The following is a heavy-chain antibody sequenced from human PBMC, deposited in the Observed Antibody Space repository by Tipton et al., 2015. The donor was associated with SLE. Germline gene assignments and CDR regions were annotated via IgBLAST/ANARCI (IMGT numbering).Heavy chain of an antibody. CDR1: GYSISSGYY. Sequence: TLSLTCAVSGYSISSGYYWSWIRQPPGKGLEWIGYIYYSGSTYYNPSLKSRVTISVDTSKSQFSLKLSSVTAADTAVYYCARCYSNYGHYFYAMDVWGQGTTVTVSS. CDR2: IYYSGST. D-gene: IGHD4-11*01. V-gene: IGHV4-38-2*01. J-gene: IGHJ6*02. CDR3: ARCYSNYGHYFYAMDV.